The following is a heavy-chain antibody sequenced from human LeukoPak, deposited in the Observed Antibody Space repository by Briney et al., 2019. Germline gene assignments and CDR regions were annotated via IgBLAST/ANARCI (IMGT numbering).Heavy chain of an antibody. CDR3: AKNINYYDSSGYCCPDAFDI. J-gene: IGHJ3*02. D-gene: IGHD3-22*01. CDR1: GGTFSSYV. CDR2: IIPIFGTA. Sequence: SGKVSCKASGGTFSSYVISWVRQAPGQGLEWMGGIIPIFGTANYAQKFQGRVTITADESTSTAYMELSSLRSEDTAVYYCAKNINYYDSSGYCCPDAFDIWGQGTMVTVSS. V-gene: IGHV1-69*13.